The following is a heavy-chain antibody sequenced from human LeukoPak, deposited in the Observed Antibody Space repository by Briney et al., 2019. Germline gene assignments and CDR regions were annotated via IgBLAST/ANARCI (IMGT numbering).Heavy chain of an antibody. Sequence: SETLSLTCTVSGGSIRSGSYYWSWIRQPAGKELEWIGHIYTRGTTNYNPSVKSRVTVSLDTSKNQISLKLSSVTAADTAIYYCARVYTVMGATTVDHYHYYMDVWGKGTTVTVSS. D-gene: IGHD5-18*01. CDR1: GGSIRSGSYY. CDR2: IYTRGTT. CDR3: ARVYTVMGATTVDHYHYYMDV. V-gene: IGHV4-61*09. J-gene: IGHJ6*03.